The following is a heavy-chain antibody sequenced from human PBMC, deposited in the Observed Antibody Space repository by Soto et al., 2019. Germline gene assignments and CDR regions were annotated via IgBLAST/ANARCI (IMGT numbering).Heavy chain of an antibody. CDR1: GYSFTSYW. J-gene: IGHJ6*03. CDR3: ARTVLYYMVV. Sequence: PGESLKISCKCSGYSFTSYWIGWVRQMPGKGLEWMGIIYPGDSDTRYSPSFQSQVTISADKSISTTYLQWSILKASDTVMDYCARTVLYYMVVWGKGTTVTVSS. CDR2: IYPGDSDT. D-gene: IGHD4-4*01. V-gene: IGHV5-51*01.